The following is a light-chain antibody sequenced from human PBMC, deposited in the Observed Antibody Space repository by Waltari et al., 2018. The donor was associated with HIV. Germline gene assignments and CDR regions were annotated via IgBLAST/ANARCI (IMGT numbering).Light chain of an antibody. V-gene: IGLV2-11*01. CDR2: DVS. J-gene: IGLJ3*02. CDR1: SSDIGGYNS. Sequence: QSALTQPRSVSGSPGQSVTISCTGTSSDIGGYNSVSWYQQYPGKAPKLMIYDVSELPSGFPARFSGAKSGNTASLTISGLQAEDETDYYCCSYAGSSWVFGGGTKLTVL. CDR3: CSYAGSSWV.